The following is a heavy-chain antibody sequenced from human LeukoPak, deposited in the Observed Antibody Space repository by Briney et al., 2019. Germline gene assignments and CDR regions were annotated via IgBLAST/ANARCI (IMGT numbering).Heavy chain of an antibody. Sequence: SETLSLTCAVYGGSFSGYYWSWIRQPPGKGLEWIGEINHSGSTNYNPSLKSRVTISVDTSKNQFSLKLSSVTAADTAVYYYARGIQLWFSWFDPWGQGTLVTVSS. D-gene: IGHD5-18*01. CDR3: ARGIQLWFSWFDP. J-gene: IGHJ5*02. V-gene: IGHV4-34*01. CDR1: GGSFSGYY. CDR2: INHSGST.